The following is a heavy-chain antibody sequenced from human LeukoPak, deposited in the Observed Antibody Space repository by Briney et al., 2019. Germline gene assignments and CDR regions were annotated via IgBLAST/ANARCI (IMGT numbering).Heavy chain of an antibody. V-gene: IGHV3-48*01. Sequence: GGSLRLSCAASGFTFSTYSMSWVRQAPGKGPEWLSYISASSITKYYADSVKGRFTISRDDAKNSLSLQMNSLRADDTAVYYCAKEMGFCSGGSCYRWFDSWGQGTLVTVSS. D-gene: IGHD2-15*01. CDR3: AKEMGFCSGGSCYRWFDS. J-gene: IGHJ5*01. CDR1: GFTFSTYS. CDR2: ISASSITK.